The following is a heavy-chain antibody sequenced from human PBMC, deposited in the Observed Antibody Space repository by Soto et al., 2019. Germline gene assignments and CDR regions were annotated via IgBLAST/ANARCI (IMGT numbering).Heavy chain of an antibody. CDR1: GNTFTLYY. CDR3: ARDYSSDGFGI. CDR2: IYPNGGST. V-gene: IGHV1-46*01. D-gene: IGHD6-6*01. J-gene: IGHJ3*02. Sequence: GASVKVSCKASGNTFTLYYIHWVRQAPGQGLEWMGVIYPNGGSTSYAQKFQGRVSMTRDTSTRTVYMELSSLTSADTAVYYCARDYSSDGFGIWGQGTMVTVSS.